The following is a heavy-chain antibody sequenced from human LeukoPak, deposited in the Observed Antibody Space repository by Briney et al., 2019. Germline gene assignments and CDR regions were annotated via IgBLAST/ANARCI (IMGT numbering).Heavy chain of an antibody. Sequence: SQTLSLTCTVSGGSISSGSYYWSWIRQPAGKGLEWIGRIHTSGNTNYSPSLTSRVTISIDTSKNHFSLRVTSVTAADTAVYYCARADASGSYSQEQFDYWGQGTLVTVSS. V-gene: IGHV4-61*02. CDR1: GGSISSGSYY. CDR2: IHTSGNT. J-gene: IGHJ4*02. CDR3: ARADASGSYSQEQFDY. D-gene: IGHD3-10*01.